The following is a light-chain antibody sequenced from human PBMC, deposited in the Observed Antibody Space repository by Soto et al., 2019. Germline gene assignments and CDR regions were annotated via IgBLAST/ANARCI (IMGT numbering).Light chain of an antibody. CDR1: SNDIGGYNY. J-gene: IGLJ1*01. CDR3: CSNAGRPDV. CDR2: DVN. Sequence: SALTQPRSVSGSPGQSVAISCTGTSNDIGGYNYVSWYQQHPGKAPKVMIYDVNKRPSGVPDRFSGSKSGNTASLTISDLQAEDGADYYCCSNAGRPDVFGTGTKVTVL. V-gene: IGLV2-11*01.